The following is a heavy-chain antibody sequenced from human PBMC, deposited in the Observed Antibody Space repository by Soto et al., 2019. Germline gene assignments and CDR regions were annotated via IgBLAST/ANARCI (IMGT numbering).Heavy chain of an antibody. CDR1: GGSFSTYY. Sequence: PSETLSLTCTVSGGSFSTYYWSWIRQPPGKGLEWIGYIYYSGSTNSNPSLKSRVTLSVDTSKNQFCLKLSSVTAADTAIYYCATVGGNWNYVDHWGQGTLVTVSA. CDR2: IYYSGST. D-gene: IGHD1-20*01. J-gene: IGHJ4*02. V-gene: IGHV4-59*01. CDR3: ATVGGNWNYVDH.